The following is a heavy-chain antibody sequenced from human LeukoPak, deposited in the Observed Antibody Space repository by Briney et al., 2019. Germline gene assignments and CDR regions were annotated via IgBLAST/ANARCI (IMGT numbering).Heavy chain of an antibody. J-gene: IGHJ6*02. V-gene: IGHV3-23*01. D-gene: IGHD3-10*01. CDR2: ISGSGGST. CDR3: AKTRGLWFGEFDSYYYYGMDV. Sequence: PGGSLRPSCAASGFTFSSYAMSWVRQAPGKGLEWVSAISGSGGSTYYADSVKGRFTISRDNSKNTLYLQMNSLRAEDTAVYYCAKTRGLWFGEFDSYYYYGMDVWGQGTTVTVSS. CDR1: GFTFSSYA.